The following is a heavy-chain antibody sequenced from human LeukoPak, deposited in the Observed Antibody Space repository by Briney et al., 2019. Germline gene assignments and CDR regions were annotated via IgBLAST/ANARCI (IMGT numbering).Heavy chain of an antibody. D-gene: IGHD6-19*01. CDR1: GGSFSGYY. CDR2: INHSGST. J-gene: IGHJ5*02. Sequence: NSSETLSLTCAVYGGSFSGYYWSWIRQPPGKGLEWIGEINHSGSTNYNPSLKSRVTISVDTSKNRFSLKLSSVTAADTAVYYCALIPRGIAVPGTDLWGQGTLVTVSS. V-gene: IGHV4-34*01. CDR3: ALIPRGIAVPGTDL.